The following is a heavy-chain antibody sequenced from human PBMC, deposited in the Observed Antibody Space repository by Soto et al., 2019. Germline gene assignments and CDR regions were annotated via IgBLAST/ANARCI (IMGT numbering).Heavy chain of an antibody. CDR1: GFTFSTDS. CDR2: ISTSGATR. J-gene: IGHJ4*02. Sequence: EVQLVESGGGLVQPGGSLRLSCVASGFTFSTDSMNWVRQAPGKGLEWVAHISTSGATRYYADSVQGPFTISRDNAKTSLYLLVGSLRDEDTAVYYCARFCVSGFDYCGQGALVSVSS. CDR3: ARFCVSGFDY. D-gene: IGHD6-19*01. V-gene: IGHV3-48*02.